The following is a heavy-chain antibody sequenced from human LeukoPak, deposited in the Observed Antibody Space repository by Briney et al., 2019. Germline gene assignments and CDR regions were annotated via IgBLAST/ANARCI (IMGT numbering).Heavy chain of an antibody. V-gene: IGHV4-61*02. Sequence: SQTLSLTCTVSGGSISSGSYYWSWIRQPAGKGLEWIGRIYTSGSTNYNPSLKSRVTISVDTSKNRFSLKLSSVTAADTAVYYCARDGSGYSFDYWGQGTLVTVSS. J-gene: IGHJ4*02. CDR2: IYTSGST. CDR1: GGSISSGSYY. D-gene: IGHD3-22*01. CDR3: ARDGSGYSFDY.